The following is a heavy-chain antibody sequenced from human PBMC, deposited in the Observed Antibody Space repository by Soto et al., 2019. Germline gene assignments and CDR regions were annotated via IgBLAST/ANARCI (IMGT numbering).Heavy chain of an antibody. V-gene: IGHV3-66*01. CDR2: IYSGGTT. D-gene: IGHD5-18*01. CDR3: VRNTGWDTPMVH. CDR1: GFTFSSYW. Sequence: PGGSLRLSCAASGFTFSSYWMSWVRQAPGKGLEWVSVIYSGGTTYYADSVKGRFTISRDNSRNTLYLQMNSLRAEDTAVYYCVRNTGWDTPMVHWGQGTLVTVSS. J-gene: IGHJ4*02.